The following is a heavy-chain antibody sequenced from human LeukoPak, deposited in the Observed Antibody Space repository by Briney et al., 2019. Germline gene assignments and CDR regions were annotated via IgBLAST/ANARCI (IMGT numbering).Heavy chain of an antibody. J-gene: IGHJ5*02. CDR3: ARGVGPTGDYYGSGSYHRVITNWFDP. D-gene: IGHD3-10*01. CDR1: GYTFTDYY. CDR2: INPNSGGT. Sequence: WASVKVSCKASGYTFTDYYMHWVRQAPGQGLEWMGWINPNSGGTNYAQKFQGWVTMIRDTSISTAYMELNRLRSDDTAVYYCARGVGPTGDYYGSGSYHRVITNWFDPWGQGTLVTVSS. V-gene: IGHV1-2*04.